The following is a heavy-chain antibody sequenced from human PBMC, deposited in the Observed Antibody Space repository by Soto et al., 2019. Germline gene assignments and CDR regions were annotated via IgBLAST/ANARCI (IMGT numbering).Heavy chain of an antibody. CDR1: GYTFTSYG. D-gene: IGHD6-13*01. CDR2: ISAYNGNT. J-gene: IGHJ6*03. V-gene: IGHV1-18*01. Sequence: ASVKVSCKASGYTFTSYGISWVRQAPGQGLEWMGWISAYNGNTDYAQKLQGRVTMTTDTSTSTAYMELRSLRSDDTAVYYCARRYSSSWGKGNYYMDVWGKGTTVTVSS. CDR3: ARRYSSSWGKGNYYMDV.